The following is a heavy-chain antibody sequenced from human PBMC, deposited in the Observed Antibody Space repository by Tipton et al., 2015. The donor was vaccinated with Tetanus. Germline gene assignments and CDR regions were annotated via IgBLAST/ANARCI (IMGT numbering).Heavy chain of an antibody. V-gene: IGHV4-31*03. CDR1: GGSISNTGDY. CDR2: IYHSGST. D-gene: IGHD2-15*01. Sequence: TLSLTCTVSGGSISNTGDYWGWIRQHPGKGLEWIAYIYHSGSTYYNPSLRSRLGISVDTSKNQFSLRLSSVTAADTAVYYCARDRHYCRGGNCYQDWFDPWGQGTLVTVSS. CDR3: ARDRHYCRGGNCYQDWFDP. J-gene: IGHJ5*02.